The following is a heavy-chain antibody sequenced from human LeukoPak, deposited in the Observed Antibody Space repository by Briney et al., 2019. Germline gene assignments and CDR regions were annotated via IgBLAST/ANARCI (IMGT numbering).Heavy chain of an antibody. J-gene: IGHJ5*02. CDR2: MDYSGST. CDR1: GGSISDYY. CDR3: ARGNLVGYCSSTSCSNWFDP. Sequence: SETLSLTCTVSGGSISDYYWTWIRQSPGPGLEWIGYMDYSGSTYYNPSLKSRVTISVDTSKNQFSLRLSSVTAADTAVYYCARGNLVGYCSSTSCSNWFDPWGQGTLVTVSS. D-gene: IGHD2-2*01. V-gene: IGHV4-59*08.